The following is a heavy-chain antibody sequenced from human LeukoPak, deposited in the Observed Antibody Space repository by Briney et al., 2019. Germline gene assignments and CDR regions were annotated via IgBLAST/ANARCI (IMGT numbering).Heavy chain of an antibody. Sequence: PSETLSLTCAVYGGSFSGYYWSWIRQPPGKGMEWIGEINHSGSTNYNASLKSRVTISLDTSKNQLSLKLTSVTAADTAVYYCARGEPLHLGELDYFDPWGQGTLVTVSS. CDR1: GGSFSGYY. V-gene: IGHV4-34*01. D-gene: IGHD3-16*01. CDR2: INHSGST. J-gene: IGHJ5*02. CDR3: ARGEPLHLGELDYFDP.